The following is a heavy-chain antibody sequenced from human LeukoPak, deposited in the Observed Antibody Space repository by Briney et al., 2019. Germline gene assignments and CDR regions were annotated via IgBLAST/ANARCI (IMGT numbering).Heavy chain of an antibody. CDR2: ISSSSSTR. CDR1: GFTFSSYS. CDR3: ARAGSGTDY. Sequence: GGSLRLSCAASGFTFSSYSMNWVRQAPGKGLEWVSYISSSSSTRYYADSVKGRFTISRDNAKNSLYMQMNSLRAEDTAVYYCARAGSGTDYWGPGTLVTVSS. J-gene: IGHJ4*02. D-gene: IGHD1-26*01. V-gene: IGHV3-48*01.